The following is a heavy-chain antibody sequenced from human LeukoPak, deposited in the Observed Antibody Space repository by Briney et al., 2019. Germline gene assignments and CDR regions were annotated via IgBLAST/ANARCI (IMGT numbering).Heavy chain of an antibody. V-gene: IGHV3-30*02. CDR2: IWYDGSNK. D-gene: IGHD6-19*01. Sequence: GGSLRLSCAASGFTFSSYGMHWVRQAPGKGLEWVAFIWYDGSNKYYADSVKGRFTISRDNSKNTLYLQMDSLRAEDTAVYYCAKDHGAVAGTVDYWGQGTLVTVSS. CDR1: GFTFSSYG. CDR3: AKDHGAVAGTVDY. J-gene: IGHJ4*02.